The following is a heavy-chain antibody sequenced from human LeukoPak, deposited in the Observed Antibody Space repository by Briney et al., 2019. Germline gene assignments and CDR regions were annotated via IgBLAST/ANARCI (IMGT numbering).Heavy chain of an antibody. J-gene: IGHJ4*02. CDR1: GFTFSSYS. V-gene: IGHV3-48*02. CDR3: ARGPGSGWYPYFDY. D-gene: IGHD6-19*01. CDR2: ISSSSSTI. Sequence: PSGGSLRLSCAASGFTFSSYSMNWVRQAPGKGLEWVSYISSSSSTIYYADSVKGRFTISRDNAKNSLYLQMNSLRDEDTAVYYCARGPGSGWYPYFDYWGQGTLVTVSS.